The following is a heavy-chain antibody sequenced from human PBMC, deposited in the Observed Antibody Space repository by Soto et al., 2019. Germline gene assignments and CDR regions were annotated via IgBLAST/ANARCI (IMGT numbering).Heavy chain of an antibody. CDR2: INPNSGGT. Sequence: SLQVSCTSSGYTFTGYYMHWVRQAPGQGLEWMGWINPNSGGTNYAQKFQGWVTMTRDTSTSTVYMELSSLRSEDTAVYYCAREVRDDRRVQGMDGWGKGNTVTV. CDR1: GYTFTGYY. CDR3: AREVRDDRRVQGMDG. D-gene: IGHD1-1*01. V-gene: IGHV1-2*04. J-gene: IGHJ6*03.